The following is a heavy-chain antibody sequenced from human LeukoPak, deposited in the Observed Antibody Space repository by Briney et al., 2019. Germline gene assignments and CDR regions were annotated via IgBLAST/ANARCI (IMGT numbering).Heavy chain of an antibody. CDR2: IYYHGNNK. Sequence: GGSLRLSCAASGFTFSNYGMHWVRQAPGKGLEWVAFIYYHGNNKNYADFVKGRFTISRDNSKNTLFLQMKSLRAEDTAVYYCARLVWLDRNFDYWGQGTLLTVSS. CDR3: ARLVWLDRNFDY. CDR1: GFTFSNYG. J-gene: IGHJ4*02. D-gene: IGHD6-19*01. V-gene: IGHV3-33*01.